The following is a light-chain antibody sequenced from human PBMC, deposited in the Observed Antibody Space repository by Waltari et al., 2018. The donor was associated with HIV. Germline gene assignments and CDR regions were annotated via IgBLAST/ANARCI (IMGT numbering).Light chain of an antibody. CDR3: AAWDDTLTVV. J-gene: IGLJ2*01. CDR1: SSNIGTNY. CDR2: RTN. V-gene: IGLV1-47*01. Sequence: QSVLTQPPSASGTPGQRVTITRSGTSSNIGTNYVCWYQPFPGTAPKLLIYRTNTRPSGVSDRFSGSKSGTSASLDISGLRSDDEAEYYCAAWDDTLTVVFGGGTKLTVL.